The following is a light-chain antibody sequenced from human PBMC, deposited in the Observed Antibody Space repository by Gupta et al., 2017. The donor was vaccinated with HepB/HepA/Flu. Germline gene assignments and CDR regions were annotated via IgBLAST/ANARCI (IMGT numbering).Light chain of an antibody. CDR3: QQYYSTPPT. CDR1: QSVLYSSNNKNY. J-gene: IGKJ3*01. CDR2: WAS. V-gene: IGKV4-1*01. Sequence: DIVMTQSQVSVAVSLGERSTINCKSSQSVLYSSNNKNYLAWYQQKPGQPPKLLIYWASTRESGVPDRFSGSGSGTDFTLTISSLQAEDVAVYYCQQYYSTPPTFGPGTKVDIK.